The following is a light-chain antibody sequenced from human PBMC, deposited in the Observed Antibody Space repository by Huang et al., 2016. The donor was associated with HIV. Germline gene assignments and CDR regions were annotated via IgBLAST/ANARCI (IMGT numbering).Light chain of an antibody. CDR3: HQRTRWPPGT. Sequence: EIVLTQSPATLSLSPGERATLSCRASQSVSTFLAWYQQKPGQPPRLLIYGASNRAEGSPARYSGSGSGTDFTLTISRLEPEDFAVYFCHQRTRWPPGTFGQGNKVEIK. J-gene: IGKJ1*01. V-gene: IGKV3-11*01. CDR2: GAS. CDR1: QSVSTF.